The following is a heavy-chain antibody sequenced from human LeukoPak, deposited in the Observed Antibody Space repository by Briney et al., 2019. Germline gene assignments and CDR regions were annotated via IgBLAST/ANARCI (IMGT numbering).Heavy chain of an antibody. CDR1: GFTFSSNA. J-gene: IGHJ4*02. V-gene: IGHV3-23*01. Sequence: GGSLRLSCADFGFTFSSNAMSWVRQAPGKGLEWVSAITVSGGSTHYADSVKGRFTISRDNSKNTLYLQMNSLRAEDTAVYYCAKDTDRGLLSYWGQGTPVTVSS. CDR2: ITVSGGST. CDR3: AKDTDRGLLSY. D-gene: IGHD2-15*01.